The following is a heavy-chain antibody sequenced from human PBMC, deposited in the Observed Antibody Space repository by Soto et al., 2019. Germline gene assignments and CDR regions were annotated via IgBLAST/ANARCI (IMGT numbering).Heavy chain of an antibody. CDR3: ARAHEVAWFDS. D-gene: IGHD2-15*01. CDR1: GFSFRSYT. CDR2: ITNRGTHT. Sequence: EVQLVESGGGLVKPGESLRLSCAASGFSFRSYTMNWVRQAPGKGLQWVSSITNRGTHTYSADSVKGRFTISRDNDKNSLYLQMNNLRAEDTAIYFCARAHEVAWFDSWGLGTLVTVTS. V-gene: IGHV3-21*01. J-gene: IGHJ5*01.